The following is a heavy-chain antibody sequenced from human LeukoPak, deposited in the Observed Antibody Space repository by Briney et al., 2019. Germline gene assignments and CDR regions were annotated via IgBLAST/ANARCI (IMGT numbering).Heavy chain of an antibody. V-gene: IGHV3-48*04. CDR1: GFTFSTYS. J-gene: IGHJ4*02. Sequence: GGSLRLSCAASGFTFSTYSMNWVRQAPGKGLEWISYIGSDRSTIYYADSVKGRFTISRDNAKNSLYLKMNSLRAEDTAVYYCARDSLGGNSGRSFDYWGQGTLVTVSS. D-gene: IGHD4-23*01. CDR3: ARDSLGGNSGRSFDY. CDR2: IGSDRSTI.